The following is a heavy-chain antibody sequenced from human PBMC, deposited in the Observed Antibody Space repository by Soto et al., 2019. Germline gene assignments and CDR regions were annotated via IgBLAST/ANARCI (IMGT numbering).Heavy chain of an antibody. CDR3: ARDPGREGYNWAFDF. CDR1: GDSLSSGSYY. Sequence: QVQLHESGPGLVKPSETLSLTCTISGDSLSSGSYYWTWIRQHPGKGLEWIGYVYSDGNTYYTPSPQRRVSISLHTSKSQFSLNLRSVSDADTAVYYCARDPGREGYNWAFDFWGRGTLVSVSS. CDR2: VYSDGNT. J-gene: IGHJ4*02. D-gene: IGHD5-12*01. V-gene: IGHV4-31*03.